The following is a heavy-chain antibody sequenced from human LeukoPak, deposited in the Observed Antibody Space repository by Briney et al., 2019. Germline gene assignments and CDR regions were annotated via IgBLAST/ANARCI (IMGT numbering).Heavy chain of an antibody. D-gene: IGHD3-9*01. CDR2: ISYDGSNK. CDR3: ARGKGYDILTGYSNFDY. J-gene: IGHJ4*02. CDR1: GFTFSSYA. V-gene: IGHV3-30-3*01. Sequence: GGSLRLSCAASGFTFSSYAMHWVRQAPGKGLEWVAVISYDGSNKYYADSVKGRFTISRGNSKNTLYLQMNSLRAEDTAVYYCARGKGYDILTGYSNFDYWGQGTLVTVSS.